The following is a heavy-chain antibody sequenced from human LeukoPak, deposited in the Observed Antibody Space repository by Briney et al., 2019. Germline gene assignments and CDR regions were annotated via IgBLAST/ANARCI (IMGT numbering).Heavy chain of an antibody. CDR3: AREGIAAAGVFDY. D-gene: IGHD6-13*01. CDR1: GGSISSYY. Sequence: SETLSLTCTVSGGSISSYYWSWIRQPPGKGLEWIGYIYYSGSTNYNPSLKSRVTISVDTSKNQSSLKLSSVTAADTAVYYCAREGIAAAGVFDYWGQGTLVTVSS. J-gene: IGHJ4*02. V-gene: IGHV4-59*01. CDR2: IYYSGST.